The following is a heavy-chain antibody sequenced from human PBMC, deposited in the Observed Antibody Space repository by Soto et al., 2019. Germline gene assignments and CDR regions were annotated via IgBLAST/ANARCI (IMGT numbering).Heavy chain of an antibody. CDR3: AKDQYYDSSGYYYWWYFDY. CDR1: GFTFSSYD. J-gene: IGHJ4*02. D-gene: IGHD3-22*01. Sequence: GGSLRLSCAASGFTFSSYDMSWVRQAPGKGLDYVSSISVTGSGTYYADSVKGRFTISRDNSKNTLYLQMNSLRVEDTAVYYCAKDQYYDSSGYYYWWYFDYWGQGTLVTVSS. V-gene: IGHV3-23*01. CDR2: ISVTGSGT.